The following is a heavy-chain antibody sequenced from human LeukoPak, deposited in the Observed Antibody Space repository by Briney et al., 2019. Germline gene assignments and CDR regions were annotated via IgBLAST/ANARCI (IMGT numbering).Heavy chain of an antibody. J-gene: IGHJ4*02. Sequence: RGASVKVSCKASGYTFTSYYMHWVRQAPGQGLEWTGIINPSGGSTSYAQKFQGRVTMTRDTSTSTVYMELSSLRSEDTAVYYCARDPRADIVATGSVERDNWGQGTLVTVSS. CDR1: GYTFTSYY. CDR3: ARDPRADIVATGSVERDN. CDR2: INPSGGST. D-gene: IGHD5-12*01. V-gene: IGHV1-46*01.